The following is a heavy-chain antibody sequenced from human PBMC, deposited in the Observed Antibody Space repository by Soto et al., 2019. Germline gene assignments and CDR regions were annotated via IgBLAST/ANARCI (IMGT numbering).Heavy chain of an antibody. D-gene: IGHD6-19*01. V-gene: IGHV3-30*18. CDR3: AKDRLRAGGLVPIALDAFDT. CDR1: GLSLSKYG. Sequence: QVQLVESGGGMVQLGRSLRLSCVVSGLSLSKYGMHWVRQAPGKGLEWVAVISHDGSNKKYVDSVKGRFTISRDNSKNRLYLQMNFLRPEDTAVYYCAKDRLRAGGLVPIALDAFDTWGQGTMVTVSS. CDR2: ISHDGSNK. J-gene: IGHJ3*02.